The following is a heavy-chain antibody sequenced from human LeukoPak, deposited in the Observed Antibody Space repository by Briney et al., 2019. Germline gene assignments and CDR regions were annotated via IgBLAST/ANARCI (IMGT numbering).Heavy chain of an antibody. V-gene: IGHV4-38-2*02. Sequence: TSETLSLTCTVSGYSISSGYYWGWIRQPPGKGLEWIGSIYHSGSTYYNPSLKSRVTISVDTSQNQFSLKLSSVTAADTAVYYCARGTAMVIFYFDYWGQGTLVTVSS. J-gene: IGHJ4*02. CDR1: GYSISSGYY. CDR2: IYHSGST. CDR3: ARGTAMVIFYFDY. D-gene: IGHD5-18*01.